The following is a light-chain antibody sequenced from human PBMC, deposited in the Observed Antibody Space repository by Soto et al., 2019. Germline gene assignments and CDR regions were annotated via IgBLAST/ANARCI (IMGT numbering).Light chain of an antibody. J-gene: IGLJ1*01. CDR1: SSDIGGHHF. CDR3: SSYTSSSLYV. CDR2: EVT. Sequence: SALTQPASVSGSPGQSITISCTGTSSDIGGHHFVSWYQQQSGKAPKLVIYEVTDRPSGDSDRFSGSKSGNTASLTISGLQPEDEADYYCSSYTSSSLYVFGTGTKVTVL. V-gene: IGLV2-14*01.